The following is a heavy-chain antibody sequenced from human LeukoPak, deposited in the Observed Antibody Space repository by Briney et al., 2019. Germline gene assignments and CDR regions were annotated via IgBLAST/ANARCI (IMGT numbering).Heavy chain of an antibody. V-gene: IGHV3-21*01. CDR3: ARGGGLDV. J-gene: IGHJ6*02. CDR1: GFTFSSYT. Sequence: GGSLRLSCAASGFTFSSYTMNWVRQAPGKRLEWISSISSSSSYIYYADSVKGRFTISRDNAKNSLYLQMNSLGAEDTAVYYCARGGGLDVWGQGATVTVSS. CDR2: ISSSSSYI. D-gene: IGHD3-16*01.